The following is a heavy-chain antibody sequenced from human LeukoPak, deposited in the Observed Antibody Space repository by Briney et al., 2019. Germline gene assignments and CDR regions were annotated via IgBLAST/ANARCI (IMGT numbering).Heavy chain of an antibody. J-gene: IGHJ4*02. CDR1: GGSISSGGYY. D-gene: IGHD3-22*01. V-gene: IGHV4-31*03. CDR2: IYYSGST. CDR3: ARERGHYYDSSGPVD. Sequence: SETLSLTCTVSGGSISSGGYYWSWIRQHPGKGLEWIGYIYYSGSTYYNPSLKSRVTIPVDTSKNQFSLKLSSVTAADTAVYYCARERGHYYDSSGPVDWGQGTLVTVSS.